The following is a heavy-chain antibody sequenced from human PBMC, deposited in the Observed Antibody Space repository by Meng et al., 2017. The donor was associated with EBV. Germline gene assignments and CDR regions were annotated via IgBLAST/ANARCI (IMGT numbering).Heavy chain of an antibody. J-gene: IGHJ4*02. CDR1: GGPFRNYA. CDR3: ASESGRGYTPDY. D-gene: IGHD3-10*01. CDR2: FLPTLGAP. V-gene: IGHV1-69*01. Sequence: QGQLVQSRAEVTKPGSSVKVSCKTSGGPFRNYAISWVRQAPGQGLEWLGGFLPTLGAPNYAQKFHGRVSITADESTSTHYMDLSGLRSEDTAVYYCASESGRGYTPDYWGQGTLVTVSS.